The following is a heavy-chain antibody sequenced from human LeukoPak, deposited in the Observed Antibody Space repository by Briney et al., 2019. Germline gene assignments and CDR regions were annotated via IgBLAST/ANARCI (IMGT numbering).Heavy chain of an antibody. CDR2: INTNTGNP. J-gene: IGHJ4*02. CDR3: ARGGYSRGQGSPFDY. CDR1: GYTFTNYR. Sequence: ASVKVSCKASGYTFTNYRMIWVRQAPGQGLEWMGWINTNTGNPTYAQGFTGRFVFSLDTSVGTTYLQINSLKTEDTAVYYCARGGYSRGQGSPFDYWGQGTLVTVSS. V-gene: IGHV7-4-1*02. D-gene: IGHD6-19*01.